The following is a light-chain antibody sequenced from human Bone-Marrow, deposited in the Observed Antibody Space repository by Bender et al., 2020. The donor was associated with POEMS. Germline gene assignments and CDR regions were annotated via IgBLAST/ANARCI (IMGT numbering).Light chain of an antibody. CDR2: EGG. CDR3: CSYAGSSTYV. V-gene: IGLV2-23*01. J-gene: IGLJ1*01. CDR1: SSDVGTYNL. Sequence: QSALTQPASVSGSPGRSITISCTGTSSDVGTYNLVSWYQQSPGKAPKLLIYEGGKRPSGVSNRFSGSKSGNTASLTISGLQTEDEADFFCCSYAGSSTYVFGTGTRVTV.